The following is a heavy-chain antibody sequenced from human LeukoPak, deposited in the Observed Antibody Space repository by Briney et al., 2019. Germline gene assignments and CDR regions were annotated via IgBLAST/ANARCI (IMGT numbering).Heavy chain of an antibody. CDR2: ISSSSSYM. Sequence: GGSLRLSCAASGFIFSSYSMNWVRQAPGKGLEWVSSISSSSSYMYYADSVKGRFTISRDDAKNSLYLQMNSLRDEDTAVYFCAREARGSGRDFDYWGQGILVTVSS. D-gene: IGHD1-26*01. V-gene: IGHV3-21*04. CDR3: AREARGSGRDFDY. CDR1: GFIFSSYS. J-gene: IGHJ4*02.